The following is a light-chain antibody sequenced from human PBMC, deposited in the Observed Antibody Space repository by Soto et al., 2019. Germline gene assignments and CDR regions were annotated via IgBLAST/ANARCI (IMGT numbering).Light chain of an antibody. Sequence: EIVLTQSPVTLSLSPGDRATLSCGASQSVRSSYVAWYQQKAGLAPRLLIYDGSSRASGIPDRFSGSGSGTDFTLTIGRLEPEDFAVYYCQLYDNSAPLSFGGGTKVEMK. J-gene: IGKJ4*01. CDR2: DGS. CDR1: QSVRSSY. CDR3: QLYDNSAPLS. V-gene: IGKV3D-20*01.